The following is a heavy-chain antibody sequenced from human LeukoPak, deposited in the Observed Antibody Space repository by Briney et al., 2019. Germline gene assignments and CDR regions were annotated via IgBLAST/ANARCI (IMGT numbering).Heavy chain of an antibody. J-gene: IGHJ4*02. D-gene: IGHD4/OR15-4a*01. CDR2: IYSGST. Sequence: GGSLRLSCTVSGFTVTSNSMSWVREAPGKGLEWVSFIYSGSTHYSDSVKGRFTISRANSKNTLYLQMNSLRAEDPAVYYCARRAGAYSQPYDYCGQGTLVTVSS. V-gene: IGHV3-53*01. CDR3: ARRAGAYSQPYDY. CDR1: GFTVTSNS.